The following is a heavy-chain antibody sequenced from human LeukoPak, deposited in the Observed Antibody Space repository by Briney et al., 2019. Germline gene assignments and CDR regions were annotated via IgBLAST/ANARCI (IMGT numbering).Heavy chain of an antibody. V-gene: IGHV4-59*08. D-gene: IGHD1-26*01. CDR3: ARRGEGGESGSYYFDY. Sequence: SETLSLTCTVSGGSISSYYWSWIRQPPGKGLEWIGYIYYSGSTNYNPSLKSRVTISVDTSKNQFSLKLSSVTAADTAVYYCARRGEGGESGSYYFDYWGQGTLVTVSS. CDR1: GGSISSYY. J-gene: IGHJ4*02. CDR2: IYYSGST.